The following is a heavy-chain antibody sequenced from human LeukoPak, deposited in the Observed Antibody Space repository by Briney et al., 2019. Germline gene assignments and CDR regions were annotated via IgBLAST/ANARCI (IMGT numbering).Heavy chain of an antibody. J-gene: IGHJ4*02. V-gene: IGHV3-23*01. Sequence: GGSLRLSCAASGFPLVNYWMSWVRQAPGKGLEWVSTISGSAGSTYYADSVKGRFTISRDNSKNTLYLQMNSLRAEDTAVYYCAKARGEQNGGSNYWGQGTLVTVSS. D-gene: IGHD2-15*01. CDR3: AKARGEQNGGSNY. CDR2: ISGSAGST. CDR1: GFPLVNYW.